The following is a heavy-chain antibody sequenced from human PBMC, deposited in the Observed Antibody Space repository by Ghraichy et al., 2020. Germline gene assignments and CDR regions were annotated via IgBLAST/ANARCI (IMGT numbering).Heavy chain of an antibody. CDR3: ARGSRVVRFYYYDGMDV. CDR2: ITSSGRTI. V-gene: IGHV3-48*02. D-gene: IGHD4-23*01. CDR1: GFSISGYG. J-gene: IGHJ6*02. Sequence: LTCVASGFSISGYGMNWVRQSPGKGLEWVSYITSSGRTIFYADSVRGRFTISRDNAQNSVFLQMKSLRDEDTAVYYCARGSRVVRFYYYDGMDVWGQGTTVTVSS.